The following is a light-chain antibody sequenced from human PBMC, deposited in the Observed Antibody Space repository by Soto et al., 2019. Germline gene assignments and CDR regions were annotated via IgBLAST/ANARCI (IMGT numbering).Light chain of an antibody. CDR2: GAS. CDR3: QQYRRP. CDR1: QSVTSDY. V-gene: IGKV3-20*01. Sequence: EIVLTESPGTLSLSPGERATLSCRASQSVTSDYLAWYQQKPGQAPSLLLHGASSRATGIPDRCSGSGSGTDFTLTIRRLEPEEFAVYYCQQYRRPFGQGTKVDNK. J-gene: IGKJ1*01.